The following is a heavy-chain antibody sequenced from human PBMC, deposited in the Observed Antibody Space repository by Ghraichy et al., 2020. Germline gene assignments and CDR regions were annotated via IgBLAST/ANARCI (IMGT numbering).Heavy chain of an antibody. V-gene: IGHV4-39*01. CDR3: ARRGGVGYSYAADY. CDR1: GGSISSSSYY. Sequence: SETLSLTCTVSGGSISSSSYYWGWIRQPPGKGLEWIGSIYYSGSTYYNPSLKSRVTISVDTSKNQFSLKLSSVTAADTAVYYCARRGGVGYSYAADYWGQGTLVTVAS. CDR2: IYYSGST. D-gene: IGHD3-16*01. J-gene: IGHJ4*02.